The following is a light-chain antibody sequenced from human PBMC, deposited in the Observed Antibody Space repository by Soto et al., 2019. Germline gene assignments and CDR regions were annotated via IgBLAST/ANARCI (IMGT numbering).Light chain of an antibody. CDR3: QQHSAWPPA. CDR2: KAS. V-gene: IGKV1-5*03. J-gene: IGKJ4*01. CDR1: QSIGAS. Sequence: DIQMTQSPSTLYASVGDRVTITCRASQSIGASLAWFQQKPGKAPNLLIYKASSLESGVPSRFSGSGSGTEFTLTISTLQPDDFATYYCQQHSAWPPAFGGGTKVEIK.